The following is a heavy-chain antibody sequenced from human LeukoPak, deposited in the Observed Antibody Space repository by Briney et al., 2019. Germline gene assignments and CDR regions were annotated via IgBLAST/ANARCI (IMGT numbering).Heavy chain of an antibody. CDR3: AKAYYGSGSYYNSWFDP. CDR2: FSTGGTT. J-gene: IGHJ5*02. V-gene: IGHV3-53*01. CDR1: GFSVSNNY. D-gene: IGHD3-10*01. Sequence: GGSLRLSCAASGFSVSNNYMNWVRQAPGKGLEWVSTFSTGGTTNSADSVKGRFTISRDNSKNTLYLQMNSLRAEDTAVYYCAKAYYGSGSYYNSWFDPWGQGTLVTVSS.